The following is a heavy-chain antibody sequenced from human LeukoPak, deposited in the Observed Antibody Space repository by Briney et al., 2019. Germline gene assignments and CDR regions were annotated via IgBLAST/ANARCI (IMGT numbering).Heavy chain of an antibody. Sequence: GGSLRLSCAASGFTFSNAWMSWVRQAPGKGLEWVGRIKSKTDGGTTDYAAPVKGRFTISRDDSQNTLYLQMNSLKTEDTAVYYCTTEEDYYYYYMDVWGKGTTVTISS. V-gene: IGHV3-15*01. CDR2: IKSKTDGGTT. J-gene: IGHJ6*03. CDR3: TTEEDYYYYYMDV. CDR1: GFTFSNAW.